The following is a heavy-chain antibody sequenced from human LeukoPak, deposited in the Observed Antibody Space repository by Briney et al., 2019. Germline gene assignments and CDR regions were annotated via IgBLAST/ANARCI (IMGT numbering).Heavy chain of an antibody. J-gene: IGHJ4*02. CDR2: IYSSGSIK. V-gene: IGHV3-48*03. CDR3: ARRGGSGIL. Sequence: PGGSLRLSCAASGFTFSSYEMNWVRQAPGKGLEWVSYIYSSGSIKYYADSVKGRFTISRDNAKNSLYLQMNSLRAEDTAVYYCARRGGSGILWGQGTLVTVSS. D-gene: IGHD3-10*01. CDR1: GFTFSSYE.